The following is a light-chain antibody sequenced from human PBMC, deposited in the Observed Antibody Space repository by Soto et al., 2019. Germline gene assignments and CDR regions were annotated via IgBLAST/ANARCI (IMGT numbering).Light chain of an antibody. Sequence: DIHMPQSPCPLPASVGDRVTMTCRASQSISNWLAWYQQKPGKAPNLLIYDASSLQSGVPSRFSGSGFGTEFTLTISSLQPDDFATYYCQQYSSRSTFGQGTKVDIK. CDR1: QSISNW. CDR2: DAS. J-gene: IGKJ1*01. CDR3: QQYSSRST. V-gene: IGKV1-5*01.